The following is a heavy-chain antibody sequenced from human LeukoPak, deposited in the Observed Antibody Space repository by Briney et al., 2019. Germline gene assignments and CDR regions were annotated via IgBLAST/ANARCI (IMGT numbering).Heavy chain of an antibody. Sequence: SQTLSLTCTVSVGSISSGDYYWSWIRQPPGKGLEWIGYIYYSGSTYYNPSLKSRITISVDTSKNQFSLKLSSVTAADTAVYFCARAFYCGGDCFAFDYWGQGTLVTVSS. D-gene: IGHD2-21*02. J-gene: IGHJ4*02. CDR3: ARAFYCGGDCFAFDY. V-gene: IGHV4-30-4*01. CDR2: IYYSGST. CDR1: VGSISSGDYY.